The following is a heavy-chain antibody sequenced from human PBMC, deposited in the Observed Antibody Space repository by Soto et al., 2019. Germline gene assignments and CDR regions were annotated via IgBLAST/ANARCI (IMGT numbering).Heavy chain of an antibody. CDR1: GLSVTSDSY. D-gene: IGHD3-16*01. CDR3: ARDFGQGNTPGHNFFDF. CDR2: AYYRGGT. Sequence: SETLSLTCTVSGLSVTSDSYWSWIRQAPGKGLEWIGYAYYRGGTRYNPSLKSRLTISVDTSKNQFSLSLSSVTPTDTAVYYCARDFGQGNTPGHNFFDFWGQGSLVTVSS. J-gene: IGHJ4*02. V-gene: IGHV4-61*01.